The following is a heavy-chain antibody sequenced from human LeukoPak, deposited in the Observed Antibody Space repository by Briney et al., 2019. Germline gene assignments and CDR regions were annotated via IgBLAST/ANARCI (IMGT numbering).Heavy chain of an antibody. V-gene: IGHV3-7*01. CDR2: IQHDGSEK. CDR1: GFTFSSYW. Sequence: GGSLRLSCAASGFTFSSYWMSWVRQAPGKGLEWVANIQHDGSEKSYVDSVKGRFTISRDNANNSLYLQMNSLRPEDTALYTCARGIHLSGNWGQGTLVTVSS. CDR3: ARGIHLSGN. J-gene: IGHJ4*02.